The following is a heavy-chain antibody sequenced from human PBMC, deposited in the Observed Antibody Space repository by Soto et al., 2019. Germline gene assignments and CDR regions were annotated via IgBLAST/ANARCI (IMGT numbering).Heavy chain of an antibody. J-gene: IGHJ4*01. V-gene: IGHV1-18*01. CDR2: ISSYNGNT. D-gene: IGHD5-12*01. CDR3: ARAFVGLVATMSY. CDR1: GYTFTNYG. Sequence: QVQLVQSGAEVKKPGASVKVSCQASGYTFTNYGISWARQAPGQGLEWLGWISSYNGNTRYAQKFQGRITMTTDTSTTTAYMELRSLTSDDTAIYYCARAFVGLVATMSYWGQGTLVTVSS.